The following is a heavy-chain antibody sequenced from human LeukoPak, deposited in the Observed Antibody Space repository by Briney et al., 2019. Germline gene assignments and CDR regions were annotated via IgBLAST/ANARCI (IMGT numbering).Heavy chain of an antibody. CDR1: SGSISSGDYY. D-gene: IGHD3-9*01. J-gene: IGHJ4*02. V-gene: IGHV4-30-4*01. CDR3: ARAYYDIFNGYYYFDS. Sequence: SETLSLTCTVSSGSISSGDYYWSWIRQPPGKGLEWIAYMYYSGSTYYNPSLKSRVTISLDTSKNQFSLKLRSVSAADTGVYYCARAYYDIFNGYYYFDSWGQGTLVTLFS. CDR2: MYYSGST.